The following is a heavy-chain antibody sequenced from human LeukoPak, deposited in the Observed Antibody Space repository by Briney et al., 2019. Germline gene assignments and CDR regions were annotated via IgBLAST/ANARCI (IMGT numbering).Heavy chain of an antibody. V-gene: IGHV3-15*01. CDR2: IKRKSDGGAT. J-gene: IGHJ4*02. CDR1: GFTFSLAW. D-gene: IGHD6-13*01. Sequence: GRSLRLSCAASGFTFSLAWMNWVRQAPGKGLEWVGHIKRKSDGGATDYAAPVKGRFTISRDDSKNRQYLQMNSLKTEDTGVYYCTTGYGSSWYGWGQGTLVTVSS. CDR3: TTGYGSSWYG.